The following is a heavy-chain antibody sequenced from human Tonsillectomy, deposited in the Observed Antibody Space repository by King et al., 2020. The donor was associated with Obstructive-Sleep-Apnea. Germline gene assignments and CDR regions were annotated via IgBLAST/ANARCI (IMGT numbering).Heavy chain of an antibody. Sequence: VQLVESGGGVVQPGRSLRLSCAASGFTFSSYGMHWVRQAPGKGLEWVAVISYDGINKNYADSVKGRFTITRDNSKNTLYLQMNSLRAEDTAVYYCAKAPRGQHTIFGVVIMAYPADYWGQGTLVTVSS. V-gene: IGHV3-30*18. J-gene: IGHJ4*02. D-gene: IGHD3-3*01. CDR2: ISYDGINK. CDR1: GFTFSSYG. CDR3: AKAPRGQHTIFGVVIMAYPADY.